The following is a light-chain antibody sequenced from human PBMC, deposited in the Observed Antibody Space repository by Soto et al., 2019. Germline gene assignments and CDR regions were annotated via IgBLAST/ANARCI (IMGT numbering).Light chain of an antibody. V-gene: IGKV3-20*01. CDR2: GAS. CDR3: QQYASSPVYT. J-gene: IGKJ2*01. Sequence: EIVLTQSPGTLSLSPGERATLSCRASQSVSSSYLAWYQQKPGQAPRLLIYGASSRATGIPDRFSGSGSGTDFTLTISRLEPEDFAVYYCQQYASSPVYTFGQETKLEIK. CDR1: QSVSSSY.